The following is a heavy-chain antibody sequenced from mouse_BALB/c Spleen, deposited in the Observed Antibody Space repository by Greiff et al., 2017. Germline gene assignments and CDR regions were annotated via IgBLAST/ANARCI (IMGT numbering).Heavy chain of an antibody. CDR2: IWGDGST. J-gene: IGHJ4*01. CDR3: ARGRYAMDY. V-gene: IGHV2-6-7*01. Sequence: VQLQESGPGLVAPSQSLSITCTASGFSLTGYGVNWVRQPPGKGLEWLGMIWGDGSTDYNSALKSRLSISKDNSKSQVFLKMNSLQTDDTARYYCARGRYAMDYWGQGTSVTVSS. CDR1: GFSLTGYG. D-gene: IGHD1-1*01.